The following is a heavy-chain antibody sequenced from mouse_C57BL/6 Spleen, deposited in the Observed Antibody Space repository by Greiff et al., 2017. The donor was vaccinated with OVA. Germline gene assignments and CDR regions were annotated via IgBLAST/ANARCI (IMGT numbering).Heavy chain of an antibody. J-gene: IGHJ3*01. CDR3: AKPYDYDPWFAY. V-gene: IGHV1-80*01. CDR1: GYAFSSYW. Sequence: VQLRQSGAELVKPGASVKISCKASGYAFSSYWMNWVKQRPGKGLEWIGQIYPGDGDTNYNGKFKGKATLTADKSSSTAYMQLSSLTSEDSAVYFCAKPYDYDPWFAYWGQGTLVTVSA. D-gene: IGHD2-4*01. CDR2: IYPGDGDT.